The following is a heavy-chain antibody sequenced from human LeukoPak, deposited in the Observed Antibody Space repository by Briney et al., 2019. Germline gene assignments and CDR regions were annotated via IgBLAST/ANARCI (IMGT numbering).Heavy chain of an antibody. J-gene: IGHJ4*02. Sequence: GASVKVSCKASGYTFTSYYMHWVRQAPGQGLEWMGIVNPSGGSTSYAQKFQGRVTMTRDTSTSTVYMELSSLRSEDTAVYYCARDLSMIVVVTRYCFDYWGQGTLVTVSS. CDR2: VNPSGGST. V-gene: IGHV1-46*01. D-gene: IGHD3-22*01. CDR3: ARDLSMIVVVTRYCFDY. CDR1: GYTFTSYY.